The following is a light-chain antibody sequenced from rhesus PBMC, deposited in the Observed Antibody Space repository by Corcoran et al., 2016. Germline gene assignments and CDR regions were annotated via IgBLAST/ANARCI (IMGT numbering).Light chain of an antibody. CDR2: KEY. J-gene: IGKJ4*01. CDR3: QQHNSYPLA. V-gene: IGKV1-25*01. Sequence: DIQMTQSPSSLSASVGDTVTITCRASQGISSYLAWYQLNPGKTPKLLNYKEYTLQSGVPSRFTGSGAGTDFTLAITSLQPEDYATYCCQQHNSYPLAFGGGTKVEVE. CDR1: QGISSY.